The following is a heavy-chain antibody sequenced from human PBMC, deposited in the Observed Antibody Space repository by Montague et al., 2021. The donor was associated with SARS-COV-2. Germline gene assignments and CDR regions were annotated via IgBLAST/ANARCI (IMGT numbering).Heavy chain of an antibody. CDR1: GESFSGYY. D-gene: IGHD3-10*01. V-gene: IGHV4-34*01. Sequence: SETLSLTCAVYGESFSGYYWSWIRQPPGKGLEWIGEINHSGSTNYNPSLKSRVTISVDTSKNQFSLKLSSVTAADTAVYYCARSTEYGSGLYSHYYYDHWGQGTLVTVSS. CDR2: INHSGST. CDR3: ARSTEYGSGLYSHYYYDH. J-gene: IGHJ4*02.